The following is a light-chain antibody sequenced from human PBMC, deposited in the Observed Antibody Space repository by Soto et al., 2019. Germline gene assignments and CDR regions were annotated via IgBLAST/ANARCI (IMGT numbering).Light chain of an antibody. CDR3: QQRSDWPST. J-gene: IGKJ4*01. V-gene: IGKV3-11*01. CDR2: DAS. CDR1: QSVSRY. Sequence: EIVLTQSPATLSLSPGDRATLSCRASQSVSRYLAWYQQKPGQAPRLLIYDASHRAAGIPARFRGSGSGTDFTLTSTSLEPEEFAVYDCQQRSDWPSTFGGGTKVEIK.